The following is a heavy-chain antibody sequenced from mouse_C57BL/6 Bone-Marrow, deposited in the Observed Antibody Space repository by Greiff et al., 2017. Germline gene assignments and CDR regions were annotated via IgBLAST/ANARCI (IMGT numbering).Heavy chain of an antibody. CDR2: IHPNSGST. D-gene: IGHD1-1*01. J-gene: IGHJ3*01. Sequence: VQLQQPGAELVKPGASVKLSCKASGYTFTSYWMHWVKQRPGQGLEWIGMIHPNSGSTNYNEKFKSKATLTVDKSSSTAYMQLSSLTSEDSAVYCCARSVYDYGSPFAYWGQGTLVTVSA. V-gene: IGHV1-64*01. CDR1: GYTFTSYW. CDR3: ARSVYDYGSPFAY.